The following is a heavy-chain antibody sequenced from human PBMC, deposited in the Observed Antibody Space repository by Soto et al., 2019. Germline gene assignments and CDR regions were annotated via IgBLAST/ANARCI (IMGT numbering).Heavy chain of an antibody. CDR3: CQSQKHTYYDFWSGYLSNNWFDP. V-gene: IGHV4-59*08. CDR2: IYYSGST. Sequence: SETLSLTCTVSGGSISSYYWSWIRQPPGKGLEWIGYIYYSGSTNYNPSLKSRVTISVDTSKNQFSLKLSSVTAADTAVYYCCQSQKHTYYDFWSGYLSNNWFDPWGQGTLVTVSS. D-gene: IGHD3-3*01. CDR1: GGSISSYY. J-gene: IGHJ5*02.